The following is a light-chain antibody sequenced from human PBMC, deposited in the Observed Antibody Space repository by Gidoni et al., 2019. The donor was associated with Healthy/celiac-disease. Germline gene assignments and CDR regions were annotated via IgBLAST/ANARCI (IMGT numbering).Light chain of an antibody. CDR2: QDS. CDR3: QAWDSSTVV. V-gene: IGLV3-1*01. J-gene: IGLJ2*01. CDR1: KLVDKY. Sequence: SYELTQPPSVSVSPGQTASITCSGDKLVDKYACWYQQKPGQSPVLVIYQDSKRPSGSPERFSGSNSGNTATLTISGTQAMDEADYYCQAWDSSTVVFGGGTKLTV.